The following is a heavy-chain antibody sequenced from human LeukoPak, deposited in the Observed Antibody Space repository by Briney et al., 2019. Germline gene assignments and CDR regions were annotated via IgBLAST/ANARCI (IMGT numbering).Heavy chain of an antibody. D-gene: IGHD4-17*01. CDR2: ICGSGGST. J-gene: IGHJ4*02. CDR1: GFTFSSYA. Sequence: GGSLRLSCAASGFTFSSYAVSWVRQAPGKGLEWVSAICGSGGSTYYAHSVKRGLTISRDNSKNTLYLQMSSVRAEDTGVYYCAKARRNYGDYPLTYFDYWGQGTLVTVSS. CDR3: AKARRNYGDYPLTYFDY. V-gene: IGHV3-23*01.